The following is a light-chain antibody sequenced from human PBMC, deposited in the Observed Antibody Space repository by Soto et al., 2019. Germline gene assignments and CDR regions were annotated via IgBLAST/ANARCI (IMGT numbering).Light chain of an antibody. J-gene: IGKJ2*01. CDR3: QQYNKWPPQYT. Sequence: EIVMTQSPATLSVSPGERATLSCRASQSISSDLAWYQQKPGQAPRLLIYGASTRATDIPARISGSGSGTDFTLTISSLQSEDFAVYFCQQYNKWPPQYTFGQGTKLEIK. CDR1: QSISSD. V-gene: IGKV3-15*01. CDR2: GAS.